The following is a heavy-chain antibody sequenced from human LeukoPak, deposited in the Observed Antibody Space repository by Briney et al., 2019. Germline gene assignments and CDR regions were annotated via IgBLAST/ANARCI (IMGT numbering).Heavy chain of an antibody. J-gene: IGHJ5*02. CDR3: ARGSYDSSGYARFDP. CDR2: IYYSGST. V-gene: IGHV4-59*01. CDR1: GGSISSYY. Sequence: SETLSLTCTISGGSISSYYWSWIRQPRGKGLVWIGYIYYSGSTNYNPSLKSRVTISVDTSKNQFSLKLSSVTAADTAVYYCARGSYDSSGYARFDPWGQGTLVTVSS. D-gene: IGHD3-22*01.